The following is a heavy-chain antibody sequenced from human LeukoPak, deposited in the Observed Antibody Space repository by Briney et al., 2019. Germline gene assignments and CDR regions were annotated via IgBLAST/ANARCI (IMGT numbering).Heavy chain of an antibody. D-gene: IGHD1-7*01. CDR3: AKRAGTTRNFDY. V-gene: IGHV3-23*01. J-gene: IGHJ4*02. Sequence: GGSLRLSCAASGFTFSSYAMSWVRQAPGEGLEWVSAISGSGYSTYYADSVKGRLTISRDNSRNTLYLQMNSLRAEDTAVYYCAKRAGTTRNFDYWGQGTLVTVSS. CDR2: ISGSGYST. CDR1: GFTFSSYA.